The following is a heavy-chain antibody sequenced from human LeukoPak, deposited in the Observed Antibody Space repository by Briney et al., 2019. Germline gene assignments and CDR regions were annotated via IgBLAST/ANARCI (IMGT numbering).Heavy chain of an antibody. V-gene: IGHV3-30*03. CDR1: GFTFSSYG. CDR3: ATTMDY. CDR2: ISYDGSNK. D-gene: IGHD1-1*01. Sequence: GGSLRLSCAASGFTFSSYGMHWVRQASGKGLEWVAVISYDGSNKYYADSVKGRFTISRDNSKNTLYLQMNSLRAEDTAVYYCATTMDYWGQGTLVTVSS. J-gene: IGHJ4*02.